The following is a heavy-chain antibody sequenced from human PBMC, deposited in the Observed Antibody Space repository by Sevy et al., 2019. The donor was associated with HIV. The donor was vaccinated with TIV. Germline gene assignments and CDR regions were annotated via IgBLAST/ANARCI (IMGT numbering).Heavy chain of an antibody. CDR2: FDPEDGET. CDR1: GYTLTELS. CDR3: TAGTDDAFDI. D-gene: IGHD6-13*01. Sequence: ASVKVSCKVSGYTLTELSMHWVRQAPGKGLAWMGGFDPEDGETIYAQKFQGRVTMTEDTSTDTAYMELSSLRSEDTAVYYCTAGTDDAFDIWGQGTMVTVSS. J-gene: IGHJ3*02. V-gene: IGHV1-24*01.